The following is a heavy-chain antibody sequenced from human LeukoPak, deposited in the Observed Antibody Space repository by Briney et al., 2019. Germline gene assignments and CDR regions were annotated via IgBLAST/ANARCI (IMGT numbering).Heavy chain of an antibody. CDR2: IYHSGTT. J-gene: IGHJ4*02. V-gene: IGHV4-4*02. CDR3: ARVTGYMIEDYFDY. CDR1: GGSISISYW. Sequence: NPSGTLSLTCGVSGGSISISYWWSWVRQSPGKGLEWIGEIYHSGTTNYNPSLKSRVTISVETSKNQFSLKLSSVTAADTAVYYCARVTGYMIEDYFDYWGQGTLVTVSS. D-gene: IGHD3-22*01.